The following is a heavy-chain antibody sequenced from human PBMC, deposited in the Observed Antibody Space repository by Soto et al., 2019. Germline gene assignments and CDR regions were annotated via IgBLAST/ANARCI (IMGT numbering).Heavy chain of an antibody. J-gene: IGHJ5*02. CDR1: GRTLSGGGSA. Sequence: SETLSLTCAVSGRTLSGGGSAWSWLGPPPGQGLVWIGYIYHSGSTYYNPSLNSRVTISVNRTKNQFSLKLSVVADADTAGYYEARGGYDSRDWFDPWGQGTLGTVAS. CDR3: ARGGYDSRDWFDP. CDR2: IYHSGST. D-gene: IGHD3-22*01. V-gene: IGHV4-30-2*01.